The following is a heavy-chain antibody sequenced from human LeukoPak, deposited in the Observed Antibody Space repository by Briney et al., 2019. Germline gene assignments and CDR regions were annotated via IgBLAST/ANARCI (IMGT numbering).Heavy chain of an antibody. CDR2: INHSGSS. Sequence: PAETLSLTCAAYGGSFSGYYWSWIRQPPGKGLEWMGEINHSGSSNYNLSLKSRVTISVDTSKNQFSLQLSSVTAADTAVYYCARGVVVTARYFDYWGQGTLVTVSS. J-gene: IGHJ4*02. CDR3: ARGVVVTARYFDY. V-gene: IGHV4-34*01. CDR1: GGSFSGYY. D-gene: IGHD2-21*02.